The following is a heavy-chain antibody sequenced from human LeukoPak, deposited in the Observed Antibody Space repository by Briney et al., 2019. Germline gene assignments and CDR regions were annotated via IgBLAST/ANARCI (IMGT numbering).Heavy chain of an antibody. CDR3: LPVLRYFDWGPFAFDY. V-gene: IGHV3-23*01. CDR1: GFTFSSYA. Sequence: GGSLRLSCAASGFTFSSYAMSWVRQAPGKGLEWVSAISGSGGSTYYADSVKGRFTISRDNSKNTLYLQMNSLRAEDTAVYYRLPVLRYFDWGPFAFDYWGQGTLVTVSS. CDR2: ISGSGGST. J-gene: IGHJ4*02. D-gene: IGHD3-9*01.